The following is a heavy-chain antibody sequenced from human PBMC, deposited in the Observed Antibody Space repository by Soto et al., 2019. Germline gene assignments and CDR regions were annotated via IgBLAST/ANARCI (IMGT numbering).Heavy chain of an antibody. V-gene: IGHV3-48*02. CDR3: AITAYCESGRCPPDVPY. J-gene: IGHJ4*02. CDR1: GFTFSTYS. CDR2: IDSSSSTI. Sequence: EVQLVESGGGLVQPGGSLRLSCAASGFTFSTYSMNWVRQAPGKGLEWVSSIDSSSSTIYYADSMKGRFDISRDNAKNSLYLQMNSLRDEDTAVYYCAITAYCESGRCPPDVPYWGRGTLVTVSS. D-gene: IGHD2-21*01.